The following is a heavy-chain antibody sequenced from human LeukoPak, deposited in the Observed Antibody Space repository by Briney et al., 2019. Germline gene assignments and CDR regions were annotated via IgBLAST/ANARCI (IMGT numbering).Heavy chain of an antibody. J-gene: IGHJ4*02. Sequence: PGGSLRLSCAVSGITLSNYGMSWVRQAPGKGREWVAGISDSGGSTKYADSVKSRFTISRDNAKNSLYLQMNSLRAEDTAVYYCAGTLVGATGSDYWGQGTLVTVSS. CDR3: AGTLVGATGSDY. D-gene: IGHD1-26*01. CDR1: GITLSNYG. V-gene: IGHV3-23*01. CDR2: ISDSGGST.